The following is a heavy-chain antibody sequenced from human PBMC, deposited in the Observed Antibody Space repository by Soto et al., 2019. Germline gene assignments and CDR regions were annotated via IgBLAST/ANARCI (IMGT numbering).Heavy chain of an antibody. D-gene: IGHD1-20*01. V-gene: IGHV4-39*01. CDR3: ARPITAAFDP. CDR2: IYYSGST. Sequence: SETLSLNCTVSGGSISSSSYYWGWIRQPPGKGLEWIGSIYYSGSTYYNPSLKSRVTISVDTSKNQFSLKLSSVTAADTAVYDCARPITAAFDPWGQGTLVT. CDR1: GGSISSSSYY. J-gene: IGHJ5*02.